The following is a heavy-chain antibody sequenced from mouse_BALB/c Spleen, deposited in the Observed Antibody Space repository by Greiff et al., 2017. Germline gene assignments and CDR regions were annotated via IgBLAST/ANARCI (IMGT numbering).Heavy chain of an antibody. V-gene: IGHV8-8*01. Sequence: VKLMESGPGILQPSQTLSLTCSFSGFSLSTSGMGVGWIRQPSGKGLEWLAHIWWDDDKRYNPALKSRLTISKDTSSNQVFLKIASVDTADTATYYCARMSYYYGSSSFAYWGQGTLVTVSA. J-gene: IGHJ3*01. CDR1: GFSLSTSGMG. CDR2: IWWDDDK. CDR3: ARMSYYYGSSSFAY. D-gene: IGHD1-1*01.